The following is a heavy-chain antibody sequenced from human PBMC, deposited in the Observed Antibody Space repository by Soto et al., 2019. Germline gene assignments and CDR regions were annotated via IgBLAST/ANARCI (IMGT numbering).Heavy chain of an antibody. J-gene: IGHJ6*02. CDR1: VFTFISCT. Sequence: RSLSISSAASVFTFISCTMSWVRQAPGKGREWVSAISGSGGSTYYTDSVKGRFTISRDNSKNTLYLQMNSLRAEDTAVYYCAKDLEGLAHYYYYYGMDVWGQGTTVTVSS. V-gene: IGHV3-23*01. CDR2: ISGSGGST. D-gene: IGHD3-3*02. CDR3: AKDLEGLAHYYYYYGMDV.